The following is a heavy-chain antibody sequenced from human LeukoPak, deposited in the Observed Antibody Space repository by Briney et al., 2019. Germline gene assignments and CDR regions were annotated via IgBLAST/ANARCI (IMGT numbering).Heavy chain of an antibody. CDR2: INHSGST. V-gene: IGHV4-34*01. CDR1: GGSFSGYY. CDR3: ARVLAARNYYYYYMDV. D-gene: IGHD6-6*01. J-gene: IGHJ6*03. Sequence: PETLSLTCPVYGGSFSGYYWSWIRQPPGKGREWIGEINHSGSTNYNPSLKSRVTISVDTTKNQFSLKLSSVTAADTAVYYCARVLAARNYYYYYMDVWGKGTTVTVSS.